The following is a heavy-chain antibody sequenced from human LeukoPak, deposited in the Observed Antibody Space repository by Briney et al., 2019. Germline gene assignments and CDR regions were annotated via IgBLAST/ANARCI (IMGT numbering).Heavy chain of an antibody. J-gene: IGHJ4*02. CDR1: GGSISSYY. Sequence: SETLSLTCTVSGGSISSYYWSWIRQPPGKGLEWIGYIYYSGSTNYNPSLKSRVTISVDTSKNQFSLKLSSVTAADTAVYYCARSHSVWTSFDYWDQGTPVTVSS. CDR2: IYYSGST. CDR3: ARSHSVWTSFDY. V-gene: IGHV4-59*01. D-gene: IGHD3/OR15-3a*01.